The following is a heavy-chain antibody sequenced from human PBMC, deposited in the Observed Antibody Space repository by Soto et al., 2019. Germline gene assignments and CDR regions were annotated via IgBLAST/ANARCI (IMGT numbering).Heavy chain of an antibody. CDR1: GGSISSSNW. J-gene: IGHJ3*02. CDR2: IYHSGST. D-gene: IGHD3-22*01. Sequence: QVQLQESGPGLVKPSGTLSLTRAVSGGSISSSNWWSWVRQPPGKGLEWIGEIYHSGSTNYNPSLKSRVTISVDKSKNQFSLKLSSVTAADTAVYYCARSEGLSHYYDSSGAFDIRGQGTMVTVSS. CDR3: ARSEGLSHYYDSSGAFDI. V-gene: IGHV4-4*02.